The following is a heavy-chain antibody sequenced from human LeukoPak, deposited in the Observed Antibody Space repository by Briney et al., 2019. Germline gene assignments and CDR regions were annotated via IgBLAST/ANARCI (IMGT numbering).Heavy chain of an antibody. V-gene: IGHV4-61*02. J-gene: IGHJ6*04. CDR2: IYTSGST. CDR3: ARERYYGFSVDV. Sequence: TSETLSLTCTVSGGSISSGSYYWSWIRQPAGKGLEWIGRIYTSGSTNYNPSLKSRVTISVDTSKNQFSLKLSSETAADTAVYYCARERYYGFSVDVWGKGTTVTVSS. D-gene: IGHD3-10*01. CDR1: GGSISSGSYY.